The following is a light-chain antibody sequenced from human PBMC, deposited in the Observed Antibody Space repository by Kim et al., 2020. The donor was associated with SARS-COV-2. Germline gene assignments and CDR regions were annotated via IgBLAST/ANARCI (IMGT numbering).Light chain of an antibody. CDR3: QQSYSTPPA. CDR1: QSISSY. CDR2: ASS. V-gene: IGKV1-39*01. J-gene: IGKJ4*01. Sequence: ASVGDRVTITCRASQSISSYLNWYQQKPGKAPKLLIYASSSLQSGVPSRFSGSGSGTDFTLTISSLQPEDFATYYCQQSYSTPPAFGGGTKVDIK.